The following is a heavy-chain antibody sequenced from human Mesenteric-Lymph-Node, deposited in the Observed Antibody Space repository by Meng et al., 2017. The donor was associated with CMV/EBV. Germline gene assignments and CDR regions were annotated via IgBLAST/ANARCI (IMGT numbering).Heavy chain of an antibody. CDR2: MSPISGDA. J-gene: IGHJ4*02. D-gene: IGHD2-2*01. Sequence: ASVKVSCKASGYTFTSYDINWVRQATGQGLEWMGWMSPISGDAGYAQKFQGRVTITRNTSISTAYMELSSLRSEDTAVYYCATNYCSTTSCFYDYWGQGTLVTVSS. CDR1: GYTFTSYD. CDR3: ATNYCSTTSCFYDY. V-gene: IGHV1-8*03.